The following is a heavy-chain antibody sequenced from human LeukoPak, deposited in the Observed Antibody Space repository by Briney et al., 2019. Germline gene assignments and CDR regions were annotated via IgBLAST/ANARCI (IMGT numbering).Heavy chain of an antibody. CDR3: ARDQVSRWFYY. Sequence: SETLSLTCTVSGASINSDNHYWSWIRQSPGKGLEWLGYYHSGNTDYSPSLKSRVTMSVGTSKNQFSLRVNSVTAADTAIYYCARDQVSRWFYYWGQGTLVTVSS. V-gene: IGHV4-30-4*01. J-gene: IGHJ4*02. D-gene: IGHD6-13*01. CDR2: YHSGNT. CDR1: GASINSDNHY.